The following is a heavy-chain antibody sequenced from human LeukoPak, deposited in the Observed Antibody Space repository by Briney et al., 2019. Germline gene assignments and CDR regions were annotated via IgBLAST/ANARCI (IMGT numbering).Heavy chain of an antibody. D-gene: IGHD2-15*01. CDR3: ARGPYCSGGTCFSLGEFDP. CDR1: GFTFSSYA. J-gene: IGHJ5*02. V-gene: IGHV3-23*01. CDR2: ISASGGST. Sequence: GGSLRLSCAASGFTFSSYAMSWARQTPGKGLEWVSGISASGGSTYYADSVKGRFTISRDNSKNTFYLQMNNLRAEDTAVYYCARGPYCSGGTCFSLGEFDPWGQGTLVTVSS.